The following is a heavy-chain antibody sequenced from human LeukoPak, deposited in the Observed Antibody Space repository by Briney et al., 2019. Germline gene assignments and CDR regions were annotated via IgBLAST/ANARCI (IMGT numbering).Heavy chain of an antibody. Sequence: GGSLRLSCAASGFTLSSYSMNWVRQAPGEGMEWVSYITSGSTTIYYADSVKGRFTISRDNAKNLLFLQMNSLRDEDTAVYYCARGSGSYKIFDYWGHGTLVTVSS. CDR3: ARGSGSYKIFDY. V-gene: IGHV3-48*02. CDR2: ITSGSTTI. CDR1: GFTLSSYS. J-gene: IGHJ4*01. D-gene: IGHD1-26*01.